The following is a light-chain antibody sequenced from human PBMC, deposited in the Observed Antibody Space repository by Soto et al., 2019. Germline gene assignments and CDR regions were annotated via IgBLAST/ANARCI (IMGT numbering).Light chain of an antibody. Sequence: DVVMTQSPLSLPVTLGQPASISCRSSQSLVYSDGNTYLNWFQQRPGQSPRRLIYKVSNRDSGVPDRFGGSGSGTDFTLKISRVEAEDVGVYYCMQGTKLTFGGGTKVEIK. CDR3: MQGTKLT. V-gene: IGKV2-30*01. CDR2: KVS. CDR1: QSLVYSDGNTY. J-gene: IGKJ4*01.